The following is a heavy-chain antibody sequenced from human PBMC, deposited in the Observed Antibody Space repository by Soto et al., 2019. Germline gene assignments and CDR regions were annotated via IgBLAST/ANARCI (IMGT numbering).Heavy chain of an antibody. CDR1: GFSLTTAGVA. D-gene: IGHD5-12*01. CDR3: AHSDGGYEIIYFDF. Sequence: SGPTLVNPTQTLTLTCTFSGFSLTTAGVAVGWIRQTPGGALEWLTLIYYNDDRRFSPSLKTRLTITGDTSKNQVVLSLTNVDPGGTATYFCAHSDGGYEIIYFDFWGQGIPVTVSS. V-gene: IGHV2-5*01. J-gene: IGHJ4*02. CDR2: IYYNDDR.